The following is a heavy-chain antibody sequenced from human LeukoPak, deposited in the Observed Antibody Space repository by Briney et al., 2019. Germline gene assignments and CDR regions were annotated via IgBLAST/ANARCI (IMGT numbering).Heavy chain of an antibody. CDR1: GFTFSNFW. J-gene: IGHJ4*02. Sequence: GGSLRLSCEASGFTFSNFWMHWVRQVPGKGLLWVSRINGDGSSTSYADPVKGRFTISRDNAKNTLYLQMNSLRVEDTAVYYCARGSDIAAAVKVYGSEFWGQGTLVTVSS. V-gene: IGHV3-74*01. CDR2: INGDGSST. CDR3: ARGSDIAAAVKVYGSEF. D-gene: IGHD6-13*01.